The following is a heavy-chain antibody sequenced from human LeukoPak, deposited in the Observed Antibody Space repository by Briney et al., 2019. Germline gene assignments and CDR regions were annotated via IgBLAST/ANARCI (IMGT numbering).Heavy chain of an antibody. CDR2: ISAYNGHT. V-gene: IGHV1-18*01. Sequence: ASVKVSCKASGYSFTTYGISWVRQAPGQGLEWMGWISAYNGHTDYAQKFQGRVTMTTDTSTSTAYMEVRSLRSDDTAVYYCARDKNYYDNSDPKYYFDYWGQGTLVTVSS. J-gene: IGHJ4*02. D-gene: IGHD3-22*01. CDR3: ARDKNYYDNSDPKYYFDY. CDR1: GYSFTTYG.